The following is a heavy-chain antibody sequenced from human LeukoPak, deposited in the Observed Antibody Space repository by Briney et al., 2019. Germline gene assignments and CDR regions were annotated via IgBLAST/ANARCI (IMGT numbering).Heavy chain of an antibody. Sequence: ASVKVSCKASGYTFTSYDINWVRQATGQGLEWMGWMNPNSGNTGYAQKFQGRVTITRNTSRSTAYMELSSLRSEDTAVYYCASGRDGYNSGDFDYWGQGTLVTVSA. J-gene: IGHJ4*02. V-gene: IGHV1-8*03. D-gene: IGHD5-24*01. CDR2: MNPNSGNT. CDR1: GYTFTSYD. CDR3: ASGRDGYNSGDFDY.